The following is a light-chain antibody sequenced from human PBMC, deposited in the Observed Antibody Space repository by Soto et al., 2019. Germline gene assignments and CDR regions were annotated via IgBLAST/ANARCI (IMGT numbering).Light chain of an antibody. CDR2: DVN. J-gene: IGLJ2*01. Sequence: QSALTQPASVSGSPGQSITLSCTGTSSDIGGYDYVSWYQRHPGKAPKLKIYDVNNRPSGVSNRFSGSKSGNTASLTISGRQAEYEADYYCTSYASGSSHVVFGGGTKLTVL. CDR3: TSYASGSSHVV. CDR1: SSDIGGYDY. V-gene: IGLV2-14*01.